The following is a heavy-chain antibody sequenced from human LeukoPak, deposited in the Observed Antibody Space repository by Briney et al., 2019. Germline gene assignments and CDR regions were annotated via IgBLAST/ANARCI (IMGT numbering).Heavy chain of an antibody. Sequence: GGSLRLSCAASGFTFSTYWTSWVRQAPGKGLEWVANIKQDGSEQFYVDSVKGRFTISRVNAKNSLYLQMNNLRGEDTAVYYCARGRKVPAAMGNWFDPWGQGTLVTVSS. J-gene: IGHJ5*02. D-gene: IGHD2-2*01. CDR2: IKQDGSEQ. CDR3: ARGRKVPAAMGNWFDP. CDR1: GFTFSTYW. V-gene: IGHV3-7*01.